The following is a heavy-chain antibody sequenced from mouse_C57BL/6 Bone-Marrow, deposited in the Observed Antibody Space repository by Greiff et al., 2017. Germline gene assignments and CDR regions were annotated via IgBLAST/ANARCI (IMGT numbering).Heavy chain of an antibody. D-gene: IGHD1-1*01. V-gene: IGHV14-4*01. CDR2: IDPENGDT. J-gene: IGHJ4*01. CDR3: TTWGTTVVATSNAMDY. Sequence: EVQLQQSGAELVRPGASVKLSCTASGFNIKADYMHWVKQRPEQGLEWIGWIDPENGDTEYASKFQGKATITADTSSNTAYLQLRSLTSEDTAVYYCTTWGTTVVATSNAMDYWGQGTSVTVSS. CDR1: GFNIKADY.